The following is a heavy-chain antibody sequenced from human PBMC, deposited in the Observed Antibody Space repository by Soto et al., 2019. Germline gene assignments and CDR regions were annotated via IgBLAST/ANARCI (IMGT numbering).Heavy chain of an antibody. D-gene: IGHD6-6*01. J-gene: IGHJ4*02. V-gene: IGHV4-39*01. Sequence: SETLSLTCSVSDDSINSDKYYWGWIRQPPGKGLEWIGSIYYRGNAYYNPSLQTRVTISLDKSRSQFSLKLNSVTAADSAVYFCARLEGLATSSYYFDFWGPGALVTSPQ. CDR3: ARLEGLATSSYYFDF. CDR1: DDSINSDKYY. CDR2: IYYRGNA.